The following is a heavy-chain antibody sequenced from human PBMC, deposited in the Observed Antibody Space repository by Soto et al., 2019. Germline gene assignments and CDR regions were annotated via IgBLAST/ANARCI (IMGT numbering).Heavy chain of an antibody. J-gene: IGHJ3*02. V-gene: IGHV4-28*03. CDR2: IYYSGSA. D-gene: IGHD2-2*01. CDR1: GYSISSSNW. CDR3: ARGDYAKAFDI. Sequence: QVQLQESGPGLVKPSDTLSLICAVSGYSISSSNWWGWIRQPPGKGLEWIGNIYYSGSAYYNPSLKSRVTMSVDTSKNQFSLKLTSVTAGDTAVYYCARGDYAKAFDIWGQGTTVTVSS.